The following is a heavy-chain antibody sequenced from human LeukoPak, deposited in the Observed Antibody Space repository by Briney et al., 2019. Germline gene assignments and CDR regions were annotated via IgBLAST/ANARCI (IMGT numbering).Heavy chain of an antibody. CDR1: GYTFTSYG. CDR3: ARERIYFGSGGYYYGMDA. J-gene: IGHJ6*04. D-gene: IGHD3-10*01. Sequence: ASVKVSCKASGYTFTSYGISWVRQAPGQGLEWMGWISAYNGNTSYAQKLQGRVTMTTDTSTSTAYMELRSLRSDDTAVYYCARERIYFGSGGYYYGMDAWGKGTTVTVSS. CDR2: ISAYNGNT. V-gene: IGHV1-18*04.